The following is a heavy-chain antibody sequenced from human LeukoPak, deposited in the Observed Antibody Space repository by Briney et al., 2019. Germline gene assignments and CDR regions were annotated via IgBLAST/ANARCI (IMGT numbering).Heavy chain of an antibody. Sequence: GGSLRLSCAASGFTFSSYSMNWVRQAPGKGLEWVSYISSSSSTIYYADSVKGRFTISRDNAQNSLYLQMNSLRAEDTAVYYCARVGTRMVTIVAPYYMDVWGKGTTVTVSS. CDR3: ARVGTRMVTIVAPYYMDV. CDR2: ISSSSSTI. D-gene: IGHD5-24*01. CDR1: GFTFSSYS. J-gene: IGHJ6*03. V-gene: IGHV3-48*04.